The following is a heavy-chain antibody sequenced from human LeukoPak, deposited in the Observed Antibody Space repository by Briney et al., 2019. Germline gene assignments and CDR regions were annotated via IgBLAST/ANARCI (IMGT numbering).Heavy chain of an antibody. J-gene: IGHJ4*02. D-gene: IGHD6-13*01. CDR1: GFTFKNYA. CDR3: AKPGRTAAGLFDS. CDR2: FSVNGRDT. V-gene: IGHV3-23*01. Sequence: GGSLRLSCAASGFTFKNYALSWVRQAPGKGMEWVSGFSVNGRDTYYADFVKGRFTIARDIAKNTLYLQMNSLRAEDTATYYCAKPGRTAAGLFDSWGQGTLVTVSS.